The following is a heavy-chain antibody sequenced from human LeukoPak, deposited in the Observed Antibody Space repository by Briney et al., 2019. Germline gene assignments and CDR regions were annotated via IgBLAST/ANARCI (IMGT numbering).Heavy chain of an antibody. Sequence: GASVKVSCRASGYTFTVYYMHWVRQAPGQGLEWMGWINPNTDGTNYAQKFQGRVTMTRDTSISTVYMELSRLTSDDTAVYYCAKEKSRGATPPFDYWGQGTLVTVSS. D-gene: IGHD1-26*01. CDR2: INPNTDGT. J-gene: IGHJ4*02. CDR1: GYTFTVYY. CDR3: AKEKSRGATPPFDY. V-gene: IGHV1-2*02.